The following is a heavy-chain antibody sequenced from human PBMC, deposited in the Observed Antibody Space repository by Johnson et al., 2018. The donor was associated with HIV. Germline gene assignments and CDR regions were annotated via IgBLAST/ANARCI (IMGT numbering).Heavy chain of an antibody. CDR1: GFTVSSNY. CDR2: IYSGGST. J-gene: IGHJ3*02. V-gene: IGHV3-66*01. Sequence: EVQLVESGGGLVQPGGSLRLSCAASGFTVSSNYMSWVRQAPGKGLEWVSVIYSGGSTYYADSVKDRFTISRDNSKNTLYLQMNSLRAEDTAVYYCARGRDGYNADAFDIWGQGTMVTVSS. CDR3: ARGRDGYNADAFDI. D-gene: IGHD5-24*01.